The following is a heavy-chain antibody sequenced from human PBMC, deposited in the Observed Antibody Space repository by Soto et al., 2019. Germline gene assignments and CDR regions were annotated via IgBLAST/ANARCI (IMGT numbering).Heavy chain of an antibody. V-gene: IGHV3-15*07. D-gene: IGHD3-22*01. CDR2: IKSKTDGGTT. J-gene: IGHJ4*01. CDR3: TTDSYSTIIIVRFDY. Sequence: GRSHRLRYAASWFNFRNAWRTCVRQDTKKVLEWGGRIKSKTDGGTTDYAEPVKGRFAISRDDSNNMVYLQMNSLKIEDTAVYCRTTDSYSTIIIVRFDYWGHGTLVTVSS. CDR1: WFNFRNAW.